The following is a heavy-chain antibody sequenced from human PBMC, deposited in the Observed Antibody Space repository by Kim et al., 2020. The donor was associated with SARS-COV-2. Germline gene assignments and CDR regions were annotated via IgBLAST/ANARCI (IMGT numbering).Heavy chain of an antibody. CDR2: ISAYNGNT. V-gene: IGHV1-18*01. CDR1: GYTFTSYG. J-gene: IGHJ4*02. Sequence: ASVKVSCKASGYTFTSYGISWVRQAPGQGLEWMGWISAYNGNTNYAQKLQGRVTMTTDTSTSTAYMELRSLRSDDTAVYYCARDGFGYYYDSSGRYYFDYWGQGTLVTVSS. D-gene: IGHD3-22*01. CDR3: ARDGFGYYYDSSGRYYFDY.